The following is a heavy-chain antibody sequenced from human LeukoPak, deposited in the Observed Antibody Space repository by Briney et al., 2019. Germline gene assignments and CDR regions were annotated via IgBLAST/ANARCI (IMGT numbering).Heavy chain of an antibody. CDR2: INHSGST. J-gene: IGHJ4*02. CDR3: ARGRGGYYVPLKPSGAYYFDF. Sequence: SETLSLTCAVSGGSFSGYYWSWIRQPPGKGLEWIGEINHSGSTTYNPSLKSRVTISVDTSKNQLSLKLSSMTAADTAVYYCARGRGGYYVPLKPSGAYYFDFWGQGTVVIVSA. D-gene: IGHD3-10*02. CDR1: GGSFSGYY. V-gene: IGHV4-34*01.